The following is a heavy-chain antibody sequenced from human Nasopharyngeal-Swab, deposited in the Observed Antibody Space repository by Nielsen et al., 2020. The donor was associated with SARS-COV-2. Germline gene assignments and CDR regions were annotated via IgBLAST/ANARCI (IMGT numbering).Heavy chain of an antibody. D-gene: IGHD2-15*01. CDR3: ARDFWDMITT. Sequence: SETLSLTCTVSGGSISSSSYYWGWIRQPPGKGLEWIGEINHSGSTNYNPSLKSRVTISVDTSKNQFSLKLSSVTAADTAVYYCARDFWDMITTWGQGTLVTVSS. V-gene: IGHV4-39*07. CDR2: INHSGST. CDR1: GGSISSSSYY. J-gene: IGHJ4*02.